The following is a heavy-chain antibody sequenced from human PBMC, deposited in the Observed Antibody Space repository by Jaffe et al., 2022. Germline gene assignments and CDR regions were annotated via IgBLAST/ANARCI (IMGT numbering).Heavy chain of an antibody. CDR2: IRYDGSNK. D-gene: IGHD3-9*01. V-gene: IGHV3-30*02. CDR1: GFTFSSYG. CDR3: AKGGELRYFDWMIDY. J-gene: IGHJ4*02. Sequence: QVQLVESGGGVVQPGGSLRLSCAASGFTFSSYGMHWVRQAPGKGLEWVAFIRYDGSNKYYADSVKGRFTISRDNSKNTLYLQMNSLRAEDTAVYYCAKGGELRYFDWMIDYWGQGTLVTVSS.